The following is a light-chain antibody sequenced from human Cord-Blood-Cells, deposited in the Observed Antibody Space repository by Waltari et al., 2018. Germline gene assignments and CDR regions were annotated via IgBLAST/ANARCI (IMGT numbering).Light chain of an antibody. CDR2: AAS. V-gene: IGKV1-39*01. CDR1: QSISSY. J-gene: IGKJ1*01. Sequence: DIQMTQSPSSLSASVGDTVTITCRASQSISSYLNWYQQKPGKAPKLLIYAASSLQSEVPSRFSGSGSGTDFTLTISSLQPEEFATYYCQQSYSTPRNTFRQRPKVEIK. CDR3: QQSYSTPRNT.